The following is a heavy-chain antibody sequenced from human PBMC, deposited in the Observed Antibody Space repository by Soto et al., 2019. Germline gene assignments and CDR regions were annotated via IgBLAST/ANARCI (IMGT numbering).Heavy chain of an antibody. CDR2: ISYDGSNK. CDR1: GFTFSSYG. CDR3: ARSLDY. J-gene: IGHJ4*02. Sequence: GGSLRLSCAASGFTFSSYGMHWVRQAPGKGLEWVAVISYDGSNKYYADSVKGRFTISRDNSKNTLYLQMNSLRAEDTAVYYCARSLDYWGQGTLVTVSS. V-gene: IGHV3-30*03.